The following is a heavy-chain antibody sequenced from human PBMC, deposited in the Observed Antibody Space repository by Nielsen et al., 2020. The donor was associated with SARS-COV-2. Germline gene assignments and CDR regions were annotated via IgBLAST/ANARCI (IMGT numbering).Heavy chain of an antibody. Sequence: SETLSLTCAVYGGSFSDYHWTWIRQHPGKGLEWIGYIYYSGSTYYNPSLKSRVTISVDTSKNQFSLKLSSVTAADTAVYYCARGLHYYDSSGYHFDYWGQGTLVTVSS. CDR2: IYYSGST. CDR3: ARGLHYYDSSGYHFDY. CDR1: GGSFSDYH. D-gene: IGHD3-22*01. J-gene: IGHJ4*02. V-gene: IGHV4-31*11.